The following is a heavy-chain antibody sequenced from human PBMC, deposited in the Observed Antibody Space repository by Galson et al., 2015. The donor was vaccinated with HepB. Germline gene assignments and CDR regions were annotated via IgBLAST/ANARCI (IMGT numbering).Heavy chain of an antibody. CDR1: GYTFSHNA. D-gene: IGHD1-1*01. J-gene: IGHJ5*02. CDR2: NAGNGLT. Sequence: SVKVSCKASGYTFSHNAIHWLRQAPGQRLEWMGWNAGNGLTKDSQNFQARVTFTRDTSASTAYMELNTLTSEDTAGYYCARALLEGEASFDPWGRGTLVIVSS. CDR3: ARALLEGEASFDP. V-gene: IGHV1-3*01.